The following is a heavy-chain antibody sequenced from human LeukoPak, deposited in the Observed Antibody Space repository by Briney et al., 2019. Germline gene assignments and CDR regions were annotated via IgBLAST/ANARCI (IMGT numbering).Heavy chain of an antibody. J-gene: IGHJ4*02. CDR2: IIPIIGTA. D-gene: IGHD4-17*01. V-gene: IGHV1-69*06. CDR3: ARNYGDYGYFDY. Sequence: ASVKVSCKASGGTFSSYAISWVRQAPAQGLAWMGGIIPIIGTANYAQKFQGRVTITAHNYTSTAYVELSSVRSEDTAVYLCARNYGDYGYFDYWGQGRLLAVCS. CDR1: GGTFSSYA.